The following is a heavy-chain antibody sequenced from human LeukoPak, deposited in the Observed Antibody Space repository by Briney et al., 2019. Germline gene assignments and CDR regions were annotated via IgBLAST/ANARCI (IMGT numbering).Heavy chain of an antibody. CDR1: GYTFTSYG. Sequence: GASVKVSCKASGYTFTSYGISWVRQAPGQGLEWMGWISAYNGNTNYAQKLQGRVTMTTDTSTSTAYMELRSLRSDDTAVYYCARQGGVVVIKGDNWFDPWGQGTLVTVSS. CDR2: ISAYNGNT. D-gene: IGHD3-22*01. CDR3: ARQGGVVVIKGDNWFDP. J-gene: IGHJ5*02. V-gene: IGHV1-18*01.